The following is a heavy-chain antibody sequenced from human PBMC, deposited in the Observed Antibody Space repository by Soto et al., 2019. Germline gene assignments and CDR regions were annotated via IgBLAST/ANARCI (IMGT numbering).Heavy chain of an antibody. CDR3: ARNSTRVAATSCFDP. CDR2: INHSGSA. V-gene: IGHV4-34*01. J-gene: IGHJ5*02. Sequence: SETLSLTCAVYGGAFSVYYWSWSRQPPGKGLEWSGEINHSGSANYNRSLKSRGTRSVDTSKNKYSLKLSSVTAAHPAVYSCARNSTRVAATSCFDPWGQGTPVTVSS. CDR1: GGAFSVYY. D-gene: IGHD2-15*01.